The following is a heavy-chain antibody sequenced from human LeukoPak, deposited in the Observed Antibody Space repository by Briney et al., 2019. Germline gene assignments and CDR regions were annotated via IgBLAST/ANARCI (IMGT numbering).Heavy chain of an antibody. D-gene: IGHD5-12*01. CDR1: GDTIATSTAA. CDR3: ARDLAGFNGYHYYLGR. V-gene: IGHV6-1*01. CDR2: AYYYRSQWYY. J-gene: IGHJ4*02. Sequence: PSQTLSLTCAVSGDTIATSTAAYIWIRQSPSRGLEWLGRAYYYRSQWYYDYAVSVKGRLTINPDTSKNHFSLHLDSVTPDDTAMYYCARDLAGFNGYHYYLGRWGQGTLVTVSS.